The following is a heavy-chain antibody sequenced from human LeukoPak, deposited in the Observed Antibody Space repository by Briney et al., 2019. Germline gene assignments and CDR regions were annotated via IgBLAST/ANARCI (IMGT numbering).Heavy chain of an antibody. Sequence: GGSLRLSCTVSGFTFSDFWMSWVRQAPGKGLEWVANIQQDGSEKYYVDSVKGRFSMSRDNAKNSLYLQMNSLRVEDTAVYYCTRRAYNFDYWGQGTLVTVSS. V-gene: IGHV3-7*01. J-gene: IGHJ4*02. CDR1: GFTFSDFW. D-gene: IGHD2-21*01. CDR2: IQQDGSEK. CDR3: TRRAYNFDY.